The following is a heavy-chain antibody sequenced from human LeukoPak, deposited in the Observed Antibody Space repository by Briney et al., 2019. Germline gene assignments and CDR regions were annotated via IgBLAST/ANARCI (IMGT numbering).Heavy chain of an antibody. CDR3: ATATGTTGTPGY. CDR2: VDPEDGET. CDR1: GYTFTDYY. D-gene: IGHD1-7*01. V-gene: IGHV1-69-2*01. J-gene: IGHJ4*02. Sequence: GASVKVSCKASGYTFTDYYMHWVQQAPGKGHEWMGRVDPEDGETIYAEKFQGRVTITADTSTDTAYMELSSLRSEDTAVYYCATATGTTGTPGYWGQGTLVTVSS.